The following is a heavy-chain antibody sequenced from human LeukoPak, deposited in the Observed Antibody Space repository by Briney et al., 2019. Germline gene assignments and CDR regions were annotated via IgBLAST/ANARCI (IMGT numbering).Heavy chain of an antibody. CDR2: ISGSGSTI. Sequence: PGGSLRLSCAASGFTFSSYEMNWVRQASGKGLEWVSDISGSGSTIYYADSVKGRFTISRDNAKNSLSLQLNSLRAEDTGIYYCARAEIRNAFFFDGWGQGTLVTVSS. CDR1: GFTFSSYE. CDR3: ARAEIRNAFFFDG. J-gene: IGHJ4*02. D-gene: IGHD3-3*01. V-gene: IGHV3-48*03.